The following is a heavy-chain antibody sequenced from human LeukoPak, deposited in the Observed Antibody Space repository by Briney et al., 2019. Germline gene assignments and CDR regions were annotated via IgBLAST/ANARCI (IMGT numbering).Heavy chain of an antibody. Sequence: ASVKVSCKASGYTFTSYGISWVRQAPGQGLEWMGWISAYNGNTNYAQKLQGRVTMTTDTSTSTAYMELRSLRSDDTAVYYCARDKAGTARDGYNPINDYWGQGTLVTVSS. D-gene: IGHD5-24*01. CDR2: ISAYNGNT. V-gene: IGHV1-18*01. CDR1: GYTFTSYG. CDR3: ARDKAGTARDGYNPINDY. J-gene: IGHJ4*02.